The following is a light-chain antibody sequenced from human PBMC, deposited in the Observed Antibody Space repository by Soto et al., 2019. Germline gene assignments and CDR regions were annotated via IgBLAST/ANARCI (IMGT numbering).Light chain of an antibody. CDR2: GSY. Sequence: EIVLTQSPGTLSLSPGERATLSCRASQSVTSNYLAWYQQKPGQAPRLLIFGSYRRATGIPDRFSGSGSGTEFTLTSNRLEPEDFVVYYCQLYGSSTLYTFGQGTKLEIK. V-gene: IGKV3-20*01. J-gene: IGKJ2*01. CDR3: QLYGSSTLYT. CDR1: QSVTSNY.